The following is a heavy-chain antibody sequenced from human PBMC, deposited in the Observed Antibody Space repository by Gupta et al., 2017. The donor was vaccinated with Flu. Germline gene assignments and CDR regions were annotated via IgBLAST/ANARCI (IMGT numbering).Heavy chain of an antibody. CDR3: AGSSGWYGWHYFDY. D-gene: IGHD6-19*01. V-gene: IGHV4-34*01. CDR2: IHDSGST. Sequence: QVQLQQWGAGLLKPSETLALTCAVYGDSFSGYYWSWIRQSPGKGLEWIGEIHDSGSTNYNPSLKSRVTLSVDTSKNQFFLNLSSVTAADTAVYYCAGSSGWYGWHYFDYWGQGTLVTVSS. J-gene: IGHJ4*02. CDR1: GDSFSGYY.